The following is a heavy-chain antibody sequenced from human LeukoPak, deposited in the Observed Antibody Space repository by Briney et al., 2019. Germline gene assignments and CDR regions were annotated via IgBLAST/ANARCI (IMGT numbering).Heavy chain of an antibody. CDR2: IYCSGST. CDR1: GGSISSSSYY. Sequence: SETLSLTCTVSGGSISSSSYYWGWIRQPPGKGLEWIGSIYCSGSTYYNPSLKSRVTISVDTSKNQFSLKLSSVTAADTAVYYCAREAYSSGYFDYWGQGTLVTVSS. CDR3: AREAYSSGYFDY. D-gene: IGHD6-19*01. J-gene: IGHJ4*02. V-gene: IGHV4-39*02.